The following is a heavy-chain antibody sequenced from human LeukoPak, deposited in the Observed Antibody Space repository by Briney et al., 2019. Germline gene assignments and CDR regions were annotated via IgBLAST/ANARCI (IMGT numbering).Heavy chain of an antibody. D-gene: IGHD1-14*01. J-gene: IGHJ4*02. CDR2: IRSKSNYYAT. CDR1: GFSFSGSA. CDR3: TRQEEPSALIDH. V-gene: IGHV3-73*01. Sequence: GGSLRLSCAASGFSFSGSAMHWVRQVSGKGLEWLGRIRSKSNYYATTYGASVKGRFTISRDESKNTAYLQMNSLETEDTAVYYCTRQEEPSALIDHRGQGTLVTVSS.